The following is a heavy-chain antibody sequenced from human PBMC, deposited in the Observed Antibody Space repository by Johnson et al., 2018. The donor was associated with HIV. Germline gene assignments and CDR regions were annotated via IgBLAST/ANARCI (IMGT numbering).Heavy chain of an antibody. V-gene: IGHV3-53*01. CDR2: IYGGGST. D-gene: IGHD1-26*01. Sequence: VQLVESGGGLIQPGGSLRLSCAASGFTVRSNYMSWVRQAPGKGLEWVAVIYGGGSTEYGEPVKGRFTISRDNSKNTVYLQMNSLRAEDTAVYYCARGRGGYYTFDVWGQGTMVTVSS. CDR3: ARGRGGYYTFDV. J-gene: IGHJ3*01. CDR1: GFTVRSNY.